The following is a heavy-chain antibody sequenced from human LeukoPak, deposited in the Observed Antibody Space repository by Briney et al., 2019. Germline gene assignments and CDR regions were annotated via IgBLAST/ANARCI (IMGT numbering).Heavy chain of an antibody. Sequence: GGSLRLSCAASGVTFSSYSMNWVRQAPGKGLEWVSSISSSSSYIYYADSVKGRFTISRDNAKNSLYLQMNSLRAEDTAVYYCARPMVRGFNYYGMDVWAKGPRSPSP. CDR2: ISSSSSYI. CDR3: ARPMVRGFNYYGMDV. D-gene: IGHD3-10*01. CDR1: GVTFSSYS. V-gene: IGHV3-21*01. J-gene: IGHJ6*02.